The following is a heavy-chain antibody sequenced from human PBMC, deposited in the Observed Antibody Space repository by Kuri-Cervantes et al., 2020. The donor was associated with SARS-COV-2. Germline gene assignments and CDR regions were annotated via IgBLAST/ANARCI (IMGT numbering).Heavy chain of an antibody. CDR1: GFTFSGHW. J-gene: IGHJ4*02. V-gene: IGHV3-74*01. CDR3: VRDGDHWNFDY. D-gene: IGHD1-1*01. Sequence: GESLKISCAASGFTFSGHWIHWVRQAPGKGLVWASRINPDGSYTNNADSVKGRFTLSRDNAKNMLFLQMNSLRAEDTAVYYCVRDGDHWNFDYWGRGTLVTVSS. CDR2: INPDGSYT.